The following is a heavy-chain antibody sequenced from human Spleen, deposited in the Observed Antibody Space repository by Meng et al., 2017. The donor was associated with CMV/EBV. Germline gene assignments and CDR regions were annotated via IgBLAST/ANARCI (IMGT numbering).Heavy chain of an antibody. D-gene: IGHD6-6*01. CDR2: ISRSGEST. Sequence: GESLKISCTASGFTFNNYAMSWVRQAPGKGLECVSGISRSGESTYYADSVKGRFTISRDSADNTLYLQMNSLRADDTAVYYCAKELRMAPLRLVLDYWGLGILVTVSS. CDR3: AKELRMAPLRLVLDY. V-gene: IGHV3-23*01. CDR1: GFTFNNYA. J-gene: IGHJ4*02.